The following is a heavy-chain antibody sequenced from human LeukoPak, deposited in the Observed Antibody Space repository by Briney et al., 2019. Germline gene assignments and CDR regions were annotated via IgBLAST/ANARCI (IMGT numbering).Heavy chain of an antibody. V-gene: IGHV3-30-3*01. J-gene: IGHJ4*02. CDR3: ARGRDGLQRNVFDY. CDR2: ISYDGSNK. Sequence: GGSLRLSCAASGFTFSSYAMHWVRQAPGKGLEWVAVISYDGSNKYYADSVKGRFTISRDNSKNTLYLQMNSLRAEDTAVYYCARGRDGLQRNVFDYWGQGTLVTVSS. CDR1: GFTFSSYA. D-gene: IGHD5-24*01.